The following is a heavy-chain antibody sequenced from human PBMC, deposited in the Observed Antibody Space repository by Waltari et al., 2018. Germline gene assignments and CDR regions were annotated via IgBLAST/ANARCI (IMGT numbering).Heavy chain of an antibody. J-gene: IGHJ5*02. Sequence: QVQLQESGPGLVKPSETLSLICSVSGGSISTHFWGWIRQPPGKALEWIGYIYSSGGTNYNPSLTSRVTISLDMSKNQFSLKLRSVSAADTAVYYCARASYGSGSSWFDPWGQGNLVTVSS. D-gene: IGHD3-10*01. V-gene: IGHV4-59*11. CDR1: GGSISTHF. CDR2: IYSSGGT. CDR3: ARASYGSGSSWFDP.